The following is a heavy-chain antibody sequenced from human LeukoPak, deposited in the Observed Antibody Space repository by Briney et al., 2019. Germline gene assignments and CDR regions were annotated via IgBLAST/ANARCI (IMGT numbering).Heavy chain of an antibody. Sequence: AAGSLTLSCAASGFTVSSNYMSWVRQGPGQGLEWVSVIYSGGSTYYADSVKGRFTISRDNSKTTLYLQMNSLRAETAAVYYCERLAAACIYYYYGMDDWGQGTTVTVSS. CDR3: ERLAAACIYYYYGMDD. J-gene: IGHJ6*02. V-gene: IGHV3-53*01. D-gene: IGHD6-13*01. CDR1: GFTVSSNY. CDR2: IYSGGST.